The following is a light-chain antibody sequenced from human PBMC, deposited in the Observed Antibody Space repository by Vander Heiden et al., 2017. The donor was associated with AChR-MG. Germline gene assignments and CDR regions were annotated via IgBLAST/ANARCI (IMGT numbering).Light chain of an antibody. CDR2: KAS. V-gene: IGKV1-5*03. CDR1: ENINTW. Sequence: DIQMTQSPSTLSASVGDRVTITCRTSENINTWLAWYQQKPGEGPKLLIYKASTLETGVPSRFSGYGSGTEFTLSISSLQPDDFANYYCQQDNTYWTFGQGTKVEIK. J-gene: IGKJ1*01. CDR3: QQDNTYWT.